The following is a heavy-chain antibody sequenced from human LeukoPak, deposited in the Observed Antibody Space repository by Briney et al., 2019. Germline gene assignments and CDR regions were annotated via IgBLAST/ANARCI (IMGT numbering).Heavy chain of an antibody. V-gene: IGHV4-59*01. J-gene: IGHJ6*03. CDR3: ARAPGNDYYPYYYMDV. Sequence: PSETLSLTCTVSGGSISSYYWSWIRQPPGKGLEWIGYIYYSGSTNYNPSLKSRVTISVDTSKNQFSLKVSSVTAVDTAVYYCARAPGNDYYPYYYMDVWGKGTTVTVSS. CDR2: IYYSGST. CDR1: GGSISSYY. D-gene: IGHD4/OR15-4a*01.